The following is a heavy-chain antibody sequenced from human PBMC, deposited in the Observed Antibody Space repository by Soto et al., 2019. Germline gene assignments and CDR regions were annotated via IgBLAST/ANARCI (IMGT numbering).Heavy chain of an antibody. CDR3: AGVVASIGIAVAVGAFDI. Sequence: QVQLVQSGAEVKKPGSSVKVSCKASGGTFSSYAISWVRQAPGQGLEWMGGIIPIFGTANYAQKFQGRVTITADESTSTAYMELSSLRSEDTAVYYCAGVVASIGIAVAVGAFDIWGQGTMVTVSS. J-gene: IGHJ3*02. D-gene: IGHD6-19*01. CDR2: IIPIFGTA. CDR1: GGTFSSYA. V-gene: IGHV1-69*01.